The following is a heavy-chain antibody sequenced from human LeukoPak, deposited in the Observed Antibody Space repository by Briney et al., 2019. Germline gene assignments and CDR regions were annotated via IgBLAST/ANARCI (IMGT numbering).Heavy chain of an antibody. V-gene: IGHV4-31*03. J-gene: IGHJ5*02. CDR2: IYYSGST. D-gene: IGHD6-13*01. CDR3: ARVALYSRNNWFDP. Sequence: ASETLSLTCTVSGGSISSGGYYWSWIRQYPGKGLEWIGYIYYSGSTYYNPSLKSRVTISVDTSKNQFSLKLSSVTAADTAVYYCARVALYSRNNWFDPWGQGTLVTVSS. CDR1: GGSISSGGYY.